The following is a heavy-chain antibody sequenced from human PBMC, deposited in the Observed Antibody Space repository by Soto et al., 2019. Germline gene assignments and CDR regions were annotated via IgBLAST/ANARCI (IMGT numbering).Heavy chain of an antibody. CDR2: IYHSRST. Sequence: SETLSLTCAVSGGSISSSNWWSWVRQPPGKGLEGIGEIYHSRSTNYNPSLKSRVTISVDKSKNQFSLKLSSVTAADTAVYYCARGTPIVAVATTIFDYWGQGTLVTVSS. V-gene: IGHV4-4*02. CDR1: GGSISSSNW. CDR3: ARGTPIVAVATTIFDY. D-gene: IGHD6-19*01. J-gene: IGHJ4*02.